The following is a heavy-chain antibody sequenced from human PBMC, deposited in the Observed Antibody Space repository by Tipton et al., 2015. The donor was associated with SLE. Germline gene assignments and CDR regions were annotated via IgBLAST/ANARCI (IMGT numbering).Heavy chain of an antibody. CDR2: INHSGST. Sequence: LRLSCAVYGGSFSGYYWSWIRQPPGKGLEWIGEINHSGSTNYNPSLKSRVTISVDTSKNQFSLKLSSVTAADTAVYYCAIVTYYDILSVYWPANFDYWGQGTLVPVS. CDR3: AIVTYYDILSVYWPANFDY. V-gene: IGHV4-34*01. CDR1: GGSFSGYY. D-gene: IGHD3-9*01. J-gene: IGHJ4*02.